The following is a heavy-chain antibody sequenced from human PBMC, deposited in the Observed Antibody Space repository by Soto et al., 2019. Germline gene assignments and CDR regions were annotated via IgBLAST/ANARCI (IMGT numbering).Heavy chain of an antibody. J-gene: IGHJ2*01. CDR2: ISSSSSYI. Sequence: PGGSLRLSCAASGFTFSSYSMNWVRQAPGKGLEWVSSISSSSSYIYYADSVKGRFTISRDNAKNSLYLQMSSLRAEDTAVYYCASNKAEWYFDLWGRGTLVTVSS. CDR1: GFTFSSYS. CDR3: ASNKAEWYFDL. V-gene: IGHV3-21*01.